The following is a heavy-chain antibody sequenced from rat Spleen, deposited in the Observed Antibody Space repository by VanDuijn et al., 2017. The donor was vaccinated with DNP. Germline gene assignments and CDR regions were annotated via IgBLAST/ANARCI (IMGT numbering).Heavy chain of an antibody. D-gene: IGHD1-5*01. CDR1: GYTFTDYY. V-gene: IGHV1-43*01. CDR3: SRGEYRYNYVGWFVY. CDR2: IHAGSGGT. Sequence: SGGELAKPGSSVKISCKASGYTFTDYYICWIKQTTGQGLETIGYIHAGSGGTNYNEKFKGKATLTVDKSSSTAFMQLSSLTPDDSAVYYCSRGEYRYNYVGWFVYWGQGTLVTVSS. J-gene: IGHJ3*01.